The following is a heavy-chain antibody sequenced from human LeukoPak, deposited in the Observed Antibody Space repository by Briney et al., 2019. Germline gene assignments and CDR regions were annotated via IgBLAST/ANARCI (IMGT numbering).Heavy chain of an antibody. Sequence: ASVKVSCKASGYTFTSYYMHWVRQAPGQGLEWMGIINPSGGSTSHAQKFQGRVTMTRDTSTSTVYMELSSLRSEDTAVYYCARSSTAIPYGIWGQGTTVTVSS. CDR2: INPSGGST. D-gene: IGHD5-18*01. J-gene: IGHJ6*02. CDR3: ARSSTAIPYGI. V-gene: IGHV1-46*01. CDR1: GYTFTSYY.